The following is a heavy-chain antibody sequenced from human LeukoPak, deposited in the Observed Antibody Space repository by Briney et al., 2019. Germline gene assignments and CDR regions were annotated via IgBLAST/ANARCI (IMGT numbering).Heavy chain of an antibody. V-gene: IGHV3-30*04. Sequence: PGGSLRLSCGASGFTFSSYAMHWVRQAPGKGLEGVAVISYDGSNKYYADSVKGRFTISRDNSKNTLYLQMNSLRAEDTAVYYCARAPGAGDYEFDYWGQGTLVTVSS. CDR2: ISYDGSNK. CDR3: ARAPGAGDYEFDY. CDR1: GFTFSSYA. D-gene: IGHD4-17*01. J-gene: IGHJ4*02.